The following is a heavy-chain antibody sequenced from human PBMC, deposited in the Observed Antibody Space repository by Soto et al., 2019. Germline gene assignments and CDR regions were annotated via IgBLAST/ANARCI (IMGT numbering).Heavy chain of an antibody. V-gene: IGHV3-74*01. CDR2: INVDGTET. J-gene: IGHJ6*02. CDR3: ARDKEVLIKNYGMAG. CDR1: RFTFGSYW. Sequence: GGSLRLSCTAPRFTFGSYWMHWVRQSPGKGLVWVSDINVDGTETWYADSVKGRFTISRDNDKKTLYLQMTGLRVDDTGVYYCARDKEVLIKNYGMAGGGQGISATVSS.